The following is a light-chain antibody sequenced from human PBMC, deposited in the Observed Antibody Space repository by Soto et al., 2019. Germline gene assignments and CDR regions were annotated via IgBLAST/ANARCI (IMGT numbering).Light chain of an antibody. CDR3: SSYTSSSIDDV. CDR2: DVS. CDR1: SSDVGGYNF. J-gene: IGLJ1*01. V-gene: IGLV2-14*03. Sequence: QSALTQPASVSGSPGQSITISCTGTSSDVGGYNFVSWYQQHPGKAPKLMIYDVSNRPSGVSNRFSGSKSGNTASLTISGLQAEDEADYYCSSYTSSSIDDVFGTGTKLTVL.